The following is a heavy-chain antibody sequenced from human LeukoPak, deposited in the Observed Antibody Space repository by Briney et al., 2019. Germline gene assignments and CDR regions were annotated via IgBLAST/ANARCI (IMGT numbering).Heavy chain of an antibody. CDR2: TYYRSKWYN. V-gene: IGHV6-1*01. Sequence: SQTLSLTCAISGDSVSSNSAAWNWIRQSPSRGLEWLGRTYYRSKWYNDYAVSVKSRITINPDTSKNQFSLQLNSVTPEDTAEYYCARAGRGGAYCGGDCYSDWDTTYYYYMDVWGKGTTVTVSS. J-gene: IGHJ6*03. CDR1: GDSVSSNSAA. D-gene: IGHD2-21*01. CDR3: ARAGRGGAYCGGDCYSDWDTTYYYYMDV.